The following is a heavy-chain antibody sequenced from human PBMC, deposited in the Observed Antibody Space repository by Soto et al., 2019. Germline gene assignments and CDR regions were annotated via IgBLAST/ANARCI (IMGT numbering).Heavy chain of an antibody. CDR3: ASHRGNTYGPYDY. D-gene: IGHD5-18*01. CDR2: ISHSGNT. Sequence: VQLQESGPGLVKPSGTLSLTCAVSGGSISSGNWWSWVRQSPRKGLEWIGEISHSGNTNHNPSLKSQVTILIDQSNNQFSLKLTSVTAADTAVYYCASHRGNTYGPYDYWGQGTLVTISS. J-gene: IGHJ4*02. CDR1: GGSISSGNW. V-gene: IGHV4-4*02.